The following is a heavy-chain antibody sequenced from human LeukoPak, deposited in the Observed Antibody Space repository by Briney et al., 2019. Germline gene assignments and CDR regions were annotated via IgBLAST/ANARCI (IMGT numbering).Heavy chain of an antibody. CDR3: SGTSYVWGSYRSLDF. V-gene: IGHV3-49*04. Sequence: PGGSLRLSCTPSGFTFGVYAMSWVRQAPGKGLEWVGFIRTKAYGGTPEYAASVKGRFTISRDDFKSIAYLQVNSLKAEDTAVYFCSGTSYVWGSYRSLDFWGQGTLVTVSS. D-gene: IGHD3-16*02. CDR2: IRTKAYGGTP. CDR1: GFTFGVYA. J-gene: IGHJ4*02.